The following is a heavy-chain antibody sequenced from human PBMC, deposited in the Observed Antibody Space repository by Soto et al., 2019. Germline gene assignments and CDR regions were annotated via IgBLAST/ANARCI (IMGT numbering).Heavy chain of an antibody. CDR1: GFTFSSYA. V-gene: IGHV3-30-3*01. D-gene: IGHD3-22*01. J-gene: IGHJ6*02. CDR3: ARNYYDSSGYYEGDYYYGMDV. CDR2: ISYDGSNK. Sequence: GGSLRLSCAASGFTFSSYAMHWVRQAPGKGLEWVAVISYDGSNKYYADSVKGRFTISRDNSKNTLYLQMSSLRAEDTAVYYCARNYYDSSGYYEGDYYYGMDVWGQGTTVTVSS.